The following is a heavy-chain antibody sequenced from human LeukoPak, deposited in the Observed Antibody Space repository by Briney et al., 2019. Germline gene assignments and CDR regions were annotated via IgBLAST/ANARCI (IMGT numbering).Heavy chain of an antibody. CDR3: ARSRRLGYCSGGSCPNDY. Sequence: PGGSLRLSCAASGFTVSSNYMSWVRQAPGKGLEWIGEINHSGSTNYNPSLKSRVTISVDTSKNQFSLKLSSVTAADTAVYYCARSRRLGYCSGGSCPNDYWGQGTLVTVSS. CDR1: GFTVSSNY. V-gene: IGHV4-34*01. J-gene: IGHJ4*02. CDR2: INHSGST. D-gene: IGHD2-15*01.